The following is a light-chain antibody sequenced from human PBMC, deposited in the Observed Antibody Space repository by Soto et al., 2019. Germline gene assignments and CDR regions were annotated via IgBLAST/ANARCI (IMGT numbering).Light chain of an antibody. CDR3: QQRSNWPLLT. Sequence: EMVLTQSPATLSLSPGERATLSCRASQSVSSYLAWYQQKPGQAPRLLIYDASNRATGIPARFSGSGSGTDFTLTISSLEPEDFAVHYCQQRSNWPLLTFGGGTKVEIK. V-gene: IGKV3-11*01. CDR1: QSVSSY. J-gene: IGKJ4*01. CDR2: DAS.